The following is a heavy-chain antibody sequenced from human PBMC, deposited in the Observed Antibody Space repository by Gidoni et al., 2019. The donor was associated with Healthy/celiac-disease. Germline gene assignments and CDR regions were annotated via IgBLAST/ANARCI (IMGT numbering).Heavy chain of an antibody. CDR2: ISWNSGSI. J-gene: IGHJ6*02. V-gene: IGHV3-9*01. CDR1: GFNFDDYA. CDR3: AKDFRTWGVHNYVLGSYRLPHYGMDV. Sequence: EVQLVESGGGLVQPGRSLRLSCAASGFNFDDYARHWVRQAPGKGLEWVSGISWNSGSIGYADSVKGRFTISRDNAKNSLYLQMNSLRAEDTALYYCAKDFRTWGVHNYVLGSYRLPHYGMDVWGQGTTVTVSS. D-gene: IGHD3-16*02.